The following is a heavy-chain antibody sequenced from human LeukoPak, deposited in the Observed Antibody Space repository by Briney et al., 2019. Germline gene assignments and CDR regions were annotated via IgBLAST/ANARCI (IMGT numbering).Heavy chain of an antibody. Sequence: PGGSLRLSCAASGSSFSSYSMNWVRQAPGKGLEWLSSISDYIYDADSLKGRFSISRDNAKKSLYLQMNSLRAEDTAVYYCARGHSGSYQGTDAFDIWGQGTMVTVSS. J-gene: IGHJ3*02. D-gene: IGHD1-26*01. CDR3: ARGHSGSYQGTDAFDI. V-gene: IGHV3-21*01. CDR2: ISDYI. CDR1: GSSFSSYS.